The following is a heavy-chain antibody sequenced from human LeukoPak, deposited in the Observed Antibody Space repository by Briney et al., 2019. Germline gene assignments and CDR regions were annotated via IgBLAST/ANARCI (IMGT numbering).Heavy chain of an antibody. CDR2: IYSSGST. CDR3: ARSGYCSSTSCYRSLWLDP. J-gene: IGHJ5*02. V-gene: IGHV4-59*01. CDR1: GGSISSYY. D-gene: IGHD2-2*02. Sequence: SETLSLTCTVSGGSISSYYWSWIRQPPGKGLEWIGYIYSSGSTNYNPSLKSRVTISVDTSKNQFSLKLSSVTAADTAVYYCARSGYCSSTSCYRSLWLDPWGQGTLVTVSS.